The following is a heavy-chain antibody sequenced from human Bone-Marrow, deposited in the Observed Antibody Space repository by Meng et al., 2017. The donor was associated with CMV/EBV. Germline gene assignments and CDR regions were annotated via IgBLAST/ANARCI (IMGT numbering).Heavy chain of an antibody. D-gene: IGHD1-26*01. V-gene: IGHV1-69*05. CDR2: IIPIFGTA. CDR3: ARRTPIVGATSSPFDS. CDR1: GGTFSSYA. Sequence: SVKVSCKASGGTFSSYAISWVRQAPGQGLEWMGGIIPIFGTANYAQKFQGRVTITTDESTTTVYMELGSLKIEDTAVYYCARRTPIVGATSSPFDSWGQGTLVTVSS. J-gene: IGHJ5*01.